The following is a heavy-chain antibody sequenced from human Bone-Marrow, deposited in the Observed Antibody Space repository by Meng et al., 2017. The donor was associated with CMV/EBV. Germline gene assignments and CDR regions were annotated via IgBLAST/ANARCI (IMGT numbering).Heavy chain of an antibody. J-gene: IGHJ3*02. CDR1: GFTFSSYS. CDR3: AVDCSSTSCYFINDAFDI. D-gene: IGHD2-2*01. CDR2: ISSSSSYI. V-gene: IGHV3-21*01. Sequence: GGSLRLSCAASGFTFSSYSMNWVRQAPGKGLEWVSSISSSSSYIYYADSVKGRFTISRDNAKNSLYLQMNSLRAEDTAVYYCAVDCSSTSCYFINDAFDIWGQGTMVTVS.